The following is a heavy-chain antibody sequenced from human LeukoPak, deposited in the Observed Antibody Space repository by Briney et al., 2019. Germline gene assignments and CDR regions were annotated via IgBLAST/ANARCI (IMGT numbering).Heavy chain of an antibody. J-gene: IGHJ4*02. CDR1: GGSISSYY. CDR2: IYYSGST. V-gene: IGHV4-59*01. Sequence: SETLSLTCTVSGGSISSYYWSWIRQPPGKGLERIGYIYYSGSTNYNPSLKSRVTISVDTSKNQFSLKLSSVPAADTAVYYCARERCSGGSCYLLTDWGQGTLVTVSS. CDR3: ARERCSGGSCYLLTD. D-gene: IGHD2-15*01.